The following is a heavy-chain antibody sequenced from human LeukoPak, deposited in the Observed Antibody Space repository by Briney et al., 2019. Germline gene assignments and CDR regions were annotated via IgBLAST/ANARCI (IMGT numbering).Heavy chain of an antibody. CDR1: GFTFSSYS. Sequence: GGSLRLSCAASGFTFSSYSMNWVSQAPGKGLEWVSSISSSSSYIYYADSVKGRFTISRDNAKNSLYLQMNSLRAEDTAVYYCARASSGSYYKGYYYGMDVWGQGTTVTVSS. CDR2: ISSSSSYI. J-gene: IGHJ6*02. D-gene: IGHD3-10*01. CDR3: ARASSGSYYKGYYYGMDV. V-gene: IGHV3-21*01.